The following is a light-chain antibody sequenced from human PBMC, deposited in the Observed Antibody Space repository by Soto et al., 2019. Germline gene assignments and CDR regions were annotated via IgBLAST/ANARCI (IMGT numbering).Light chain of an antibody. CDR2: GAS. V-gene: IGKV3-15*01. CDR1: QSVNNN. J-gene: IGKJ1*01. Sequence: EIVLTQSPGTLSLSPLEIATLSCMASQSVNNNLAWYQQKPGQAPRLLIYGASTKPTGIPARFSGSGSGTEFTLTISSLQSEDFAVYYCQQYSNWPQWTFGQGTKVDIK. CDR3: QQYSNWPQWT.